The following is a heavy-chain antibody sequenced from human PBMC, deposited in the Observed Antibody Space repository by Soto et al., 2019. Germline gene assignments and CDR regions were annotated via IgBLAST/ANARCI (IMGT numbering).Heavy chain of an antibody. CDR1: GGSFSGYY. J-gene: IGHJ6*02. Sequence: SETLSLTCAVYGGSFSGYYWSWIRQPPGKGLEWIGEINHSGSTNYNPSLKSRVTISVDTSKNQFSLKLSSVTAADTAVYYYARAQGVLLWFGELPLHYYYGMDVWGQGTTVTVSS. D-gene: IGHD3-10*01. CDR3: ARAQGVLLWFGELPLHYYYGMDV. V-gene: IGHV4-34*01. CDR2: INHSGST.